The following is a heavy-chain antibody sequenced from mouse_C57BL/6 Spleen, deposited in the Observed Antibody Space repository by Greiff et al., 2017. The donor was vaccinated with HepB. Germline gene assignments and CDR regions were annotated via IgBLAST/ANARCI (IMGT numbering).Heavy chain of an antibody. J-gene: IGHJ4*01. CDR1: GYTFTDYY. V-gene: IGHV1-19*01. Sequence: EVKLMESGPVLVKPGASVKMSCKASGYTFTDYYMNWVKQSHGKSLEWIGVINPYNGGTSYNQKFKGKATLTVDKSSSTAYMELNSLTSEDSAVYYCARGDLLLSLWDYWGQGTSVTVSS. D-gene: IGHD1-1*01. CDR2: INPYNGGT. CDR3: ARGDLLLSLWDY.